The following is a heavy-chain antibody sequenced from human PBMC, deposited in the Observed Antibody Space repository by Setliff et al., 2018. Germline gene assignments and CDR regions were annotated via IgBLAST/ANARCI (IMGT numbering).Heavy chain of an antibody. J-gene: IGHJ5*02. D-gene: IGHD3-10*01. V-gene: IGHV4-34*01. Sequence: GSLRLSCTASGFTFGDYAMSWVRQPPGKGLEWIGEINHSGSTNYNPSLKSRVTISVDTSKNQFSLKLSSVTAADTAVYYCARFRRGVALGWFDPWGQGTLVTVSS. CDR2: INHSGST. CDR3: ARFRRGVALGWFDP. CDR1: GFTFGDYA.